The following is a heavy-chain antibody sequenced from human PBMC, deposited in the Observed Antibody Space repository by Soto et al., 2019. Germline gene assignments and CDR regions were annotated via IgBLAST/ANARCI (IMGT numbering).Heavy chain of an antibody. Sequence: GASVKVSCKASGYTFTSCCIRWARQDHGQRLEWMGWISAYNGNTNYAQKLQGRVTMTTDTSTSTAYMELRSLRSDDTAVYYFAREGGIVGVPAAMKAFDIWGQGTMVTVPS. V-gene: IGHV1-18*01. CDR3: AREGGIVGVPAAMKAFDI. CDR1: GYTFTSCC. D-gene: IGHD2-2*01. CDR2: ISAYNGNT. J-gene: IGHJ3*02.